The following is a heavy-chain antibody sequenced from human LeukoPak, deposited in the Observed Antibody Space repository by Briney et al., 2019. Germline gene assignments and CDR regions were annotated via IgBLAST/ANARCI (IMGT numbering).Heavy chain of an antibody. CDR1: GYTFSNYG. Sequence: GASVKVSCKASGYTFSNYGISWVRQAPGQGLEWMGWISIYTGKTYHAQKFQARVTMTTDTSTTTAYMELRSLRSDDTAVYYCAKDRGWQYEDYETVAVEHWGQGTLVIVSS. CDR2: ISIYTGKT. CDR3: AKDRGWQYEDYETVAVEH. V-gene: IGHV1-18*01. D-gene: IGHD4-17*01. J-gene: IGHJ4*02.